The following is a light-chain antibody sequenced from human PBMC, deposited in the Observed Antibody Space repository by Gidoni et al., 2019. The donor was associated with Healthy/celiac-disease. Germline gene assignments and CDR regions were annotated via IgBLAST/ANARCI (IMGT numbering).Light chain of an antibody. CDR3: QQYDNLPLT. J-gene: IGKJ4*01. V-gene: IGKV1-33*01. CDR2: DAS. Sequence: DINLTQSPSSLSAAVGDRVTITCQASQDISNYLNWYQQKPGKAPKLLIYDASNLETGVPSRFSGSGSGTDFTFTISSLQPEDIATYYCQQYDNLPLTFGRGTKVEIK. CDR1: QDISNY.